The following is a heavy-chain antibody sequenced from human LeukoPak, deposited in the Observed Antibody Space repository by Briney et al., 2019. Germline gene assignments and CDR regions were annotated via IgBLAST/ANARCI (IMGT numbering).Heavy chain of an antibody. CDR3: AKDVRDYGDSHFDY. V-gene: IGHV3-23*01. Sequence: PGGSLRLTCAASGFTFSSYAMSWVRQAPGKGLEWVSAISGSGGSTYYADSVKGRFTISRDNSKNTLYLRMNSLRAEDTAVYYCAKDVRDYGDSHFDYWGQGTLVTVSS. D-gene: IGHD4-17*01. CDR1: GFTFSSYA. J-gene: IGHJ4*02. CDR2: ISGSGGST.